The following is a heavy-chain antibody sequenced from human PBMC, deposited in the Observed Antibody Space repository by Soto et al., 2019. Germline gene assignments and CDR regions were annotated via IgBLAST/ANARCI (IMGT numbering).Heavy chain of an antibody. V-gene: IGHV3-21*06. CDR2: ISSTTNYI. J-gene: IGHJ4*02. CDR1: GFTFTSYS. CDR3: ARESEDLTSNFDY. Sequence: GGSRRRSCAASGFTFTSYSMNWVRQAPGKGLEWVSSISSTTNYIYYGDSMKGRFTISRDNAKNSLYLEMNSLRAEDTAVYYCARESEDLTSNFDYWGQGTLVTVSS.